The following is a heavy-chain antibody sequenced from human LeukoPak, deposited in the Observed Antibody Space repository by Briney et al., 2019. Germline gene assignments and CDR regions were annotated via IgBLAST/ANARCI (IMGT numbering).Heavy chain of an antibody. D-gene: IGHD5-12*01. CDR2: IKSKTDGGTT. V-gene: IGHV3-15*01. J-gene: IGHJ4*02. Sequence: GGSLRLSCAASGFTFSNAWMSWVRQAPGKGLEWVGRIKSKTDGGTTDYAAPVKGRFTISRDDSKNTLCLQMNSLKTEDTAVYYCTTSEYSGYDALYFDYWGQGTLVTVSS. CDR1: GFTFSNAW. CDR3: TTSEYSGYDALYFDY.